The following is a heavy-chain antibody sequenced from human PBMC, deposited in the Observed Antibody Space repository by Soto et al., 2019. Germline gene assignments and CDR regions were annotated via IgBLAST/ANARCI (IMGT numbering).Heavy chain of an antibody. D-gene: IGHD1-1*01. J-gene: IGHJ4*02. CDR2: IKQDGGEK. V-gene: IGHV3-7*01. CDR1: GFSLSGNW. Sequence: GGSLRLSCVGSGFSLSGNWMNWVRQAPGKGLEWVANIKQDGGEKYYVDSVKGRFIISRDNARNTLYLQMSFLRVEDTAIYYCSREGPTYNFYNWCQGAPVTISS. CDR3: SREGPTYNFYN.